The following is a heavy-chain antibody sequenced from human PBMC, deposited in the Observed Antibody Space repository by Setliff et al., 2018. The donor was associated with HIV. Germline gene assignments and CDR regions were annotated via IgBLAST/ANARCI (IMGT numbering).Heavy chain of an antibody. CDR3: TTGGDWGPLRFDY. CDR1: GFIFKNAW. V-gene: IGHV3-15*01. D-gene: IGHD7-27*01. Sequence: PGGSLRLSCAASGFIFKNAWMSWVRQAPGKGLEWVGRIKSKTDGGTTDYAAPVKGRFTISRDDSKNTMYLQMSSLKTEDTAVYYCTTGGDWGPLRFDYWGQGMLVTVSS. CDR2: IKSKTDGGTT. J-gene: IGHJ4*02.